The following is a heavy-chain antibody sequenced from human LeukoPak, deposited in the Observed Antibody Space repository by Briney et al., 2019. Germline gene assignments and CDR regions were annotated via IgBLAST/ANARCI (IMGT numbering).Heavy chain of an antibody. J-gene: IGHJ4*02. V-gene: IGHV4-59*01. D-gene: IGHD6-19*01. CDR2: IYYSGST. CDR1: GGSISSYY. CDR3: ARVKSSGWGIGFAY. Sequence: SETLSLTCTVSGGSISSYYWSWIRQPPGKGLEWIGYIYYSGSTNYNPSLKSRVTISIDTSRNQFSLKLSSVTAADTVVYYCARVKSSGWGIGFAYWGQGTLVTVSS.